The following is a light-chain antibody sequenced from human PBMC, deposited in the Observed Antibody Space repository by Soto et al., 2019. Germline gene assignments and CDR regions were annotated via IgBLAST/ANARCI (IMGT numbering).Light chain of an antibody. Sequence: QSALTQPASVSGSPGQSITISCTATSSDVGNYNFVSWYQQYPGEAPKLMIYEGSKRPSGVSNRFSGSKSGSTASLTISGLQAEDEADYYCCSYAGTNTWVFGGGTKLTVL. CDR2: EGS. J-gene: IGLJ3*02. V-gene: IGLV2-23*01. CDR1: SSDVGNYNF. CDR3: CSYAGTNTWV.